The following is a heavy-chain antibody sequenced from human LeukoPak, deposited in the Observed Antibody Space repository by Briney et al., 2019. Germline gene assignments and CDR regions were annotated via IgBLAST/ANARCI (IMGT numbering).Heavy chain of an antibody. CDR2: ISGSGGST. Sequence: GGSLRLSCAASGFTFSSYAMSWVRQAPGKGLEWVSAISGSGGSTYYADSVKGRFTISRDNSKNTLYLQMNSLRAEDTAVYYCARGPDSSGYYDPFDYWGQGTLVTVSS. CDR1: GFTFSSYA. V-gene: IGHV3-23*01. J-gene: IGHJ4*02. D-gene: IGHD3-22*01. CDR3: ARGPDSSGYYDPFDY.